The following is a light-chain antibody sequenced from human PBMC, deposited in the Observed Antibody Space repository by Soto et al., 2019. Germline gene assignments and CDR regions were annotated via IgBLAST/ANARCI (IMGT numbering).Light chain of an antibody. J-gene: IGLJ2*01. CDR3: SSYTRDKTVL. CDR2: DVT. Sequence: QSVLTQHASVSGSPGQSITISCTGSSTDVGGYNYVSWHQQHPGKAPKLMIFDVTKRPSGVSNRFSGSKSGDTASLTISGLQAEDEADYYCSSYTRDKTVLFGGGTKVTVL. V-gene: IGLV2-14*03. CDR1: STDVGGYNY.